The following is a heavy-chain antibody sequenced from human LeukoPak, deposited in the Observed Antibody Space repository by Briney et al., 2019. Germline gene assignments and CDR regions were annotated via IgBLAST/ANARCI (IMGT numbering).Heavy chain of an antibody. J-gene: IGHJ5*02. CDR3: AREPMVREKNRQFDP. CDR1: GGSFSGYY. D-gene: IGHD3-10*01. V-gene: IGHV4-34*01. CDR2: INHSGST. Sequence: SETLSLTCAVYGGSFSGYYWSWIRQPPGKGLEWIGEINHSGSTNYNPSLKSRVTISVDTSKNQFSLKLSSVTAADTAVYYCAREPMVREKNRQFDPWGQGTLVTVSS.